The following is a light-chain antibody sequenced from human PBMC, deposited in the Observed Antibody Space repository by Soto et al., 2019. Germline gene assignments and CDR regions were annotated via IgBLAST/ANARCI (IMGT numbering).Light chain of an antibody. CDR1: QSITSTY. CDR3: QQYNNWPPFT. CDR2: GVS. V-gene: IGKV3D-15*01. J-gene: IGKJ5*01. Sequence: EVVMTQSPATLSVSPGERATLSCRASQSITSTYLAWYQQKPGQAPRLLIYGVSSRATGVPDRFSGSGSGTDFTLTISSLEPEDFAVYYCQQYNNWPPFTFGQGTRLEIK.